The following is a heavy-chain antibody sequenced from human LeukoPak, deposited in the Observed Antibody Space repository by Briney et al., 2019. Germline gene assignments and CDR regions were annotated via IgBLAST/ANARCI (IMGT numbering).Heavy chain of an antibody. CDR1: GFTFSSYE. V-gene: IGHV3-23*01. J-gene: IGHJ6*03. CDR2: ISGSGGST. CDR3: ARDILTGLGYMDV. D-gene: IGHD3-9*01. Sequence: GGSPRLSCAASGFTFSSYEMHWVRQAPGKGLEWVSAISGSGGSTYYADSVKGRFTISRDNAKNTLYLQMNSLRAEDTAVYYCARDILTGLGYMDVWGKGTTVTISS.